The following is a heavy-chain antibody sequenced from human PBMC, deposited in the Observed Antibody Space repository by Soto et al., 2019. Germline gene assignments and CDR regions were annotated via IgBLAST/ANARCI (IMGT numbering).Heavy chain of an antibody. CDR1: GGSFSGYY. Sequence: SETLSLTCAVYGGSFSGYYWSWIRQPPGKGLEWIGEINHSGSTNYNPSLKSRVTISVDTSKNQFSLKLSSVTTADTAVYYCAGASGYSSIEKRAPYDYWGQGTLVTAS. CDR2: INHSGST. CDR3: AGASGYSSIEKRAPYDY. J-gene: IGHJ4*02. D-gene: IGHD5-18*01. V-gene: IGHV4-34*01.